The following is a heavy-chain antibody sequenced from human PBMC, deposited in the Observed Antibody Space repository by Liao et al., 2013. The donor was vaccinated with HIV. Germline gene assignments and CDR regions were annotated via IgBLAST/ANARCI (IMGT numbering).Heavy chain of an antibody. V-gene: IGHV4-59*01. J-gene: IGHJ4*02. D-gene: IGHD1-1*01. Sequence: QVQLRESGPGLVKPSETLSLTCSVSGGSISGFYWSWLRQSPGRGLEWIGYIYYKGSTNYNPSFKSRITISVDMSKNQFSLKLTSATAADTALYYCARWFGNDSGLDSWGQGTLVTVSS. CDR2: IYYKGST. CDR3: ARWFGNDSGLDS. CDR1: GGSISGFY.